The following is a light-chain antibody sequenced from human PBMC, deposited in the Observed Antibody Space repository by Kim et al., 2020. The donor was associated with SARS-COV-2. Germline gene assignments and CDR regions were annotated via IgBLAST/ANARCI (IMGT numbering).Light chain of an antibody. J-gene: IGLJ2*01. CDR3: YSAADYSRF. CDR2: KNT. CDR1: VLAKSS. V-gene: IGLV3-27*01. Sequence: SYELTQPSSVSVSPGQAAMITCSGDVLAKSSARWFQQKPGQAPVLLIYKNTERPSGIPERFSGSTSGTTVTLTISGARVEDEAVYFCYSAADYSRFFGGGTQLTVL.